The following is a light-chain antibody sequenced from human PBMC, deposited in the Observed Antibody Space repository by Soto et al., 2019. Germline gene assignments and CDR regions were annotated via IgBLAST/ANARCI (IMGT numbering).Light chain of an antibody. V-gene: IGKV3-20*01. CDR1: QFVSGTY. J-gene: IGKJ3*01. CDR2: GAS. Sequence: EIVVTQSPCTLALSPGSRSTLSCAAGQFVSGTYFAWYQHKPGRAPRLLIYGASSRAAGIPDRFSGSGSGTDFTLPISRLETEDFAAYYCHHYGSSPTFTFGPGTKVDIK. CDR3: HHYGSSPTFT.